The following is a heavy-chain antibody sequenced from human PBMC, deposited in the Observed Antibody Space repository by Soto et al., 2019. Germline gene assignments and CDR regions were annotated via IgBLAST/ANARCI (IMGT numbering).Heavy chain of an antibody. CDR2: IYYSGST. J-gene: IGHJ4*02. CDR1: GGSISSGDYY. CDR3: ARVNSNYVSLDY. D-gene: IGHD4-4*01. V-gene: IGHV4-30-4*01. Sequence: PSETLSLTCTVSGGSISSGDYYWSWIRQPPGKGLEWIGYIYYSGSTYYNPSLKSRVTISVDTSKNQFSLKLSSVTAADPAVYYCARVNSNYVSLDYWGQGTLVTVSS.